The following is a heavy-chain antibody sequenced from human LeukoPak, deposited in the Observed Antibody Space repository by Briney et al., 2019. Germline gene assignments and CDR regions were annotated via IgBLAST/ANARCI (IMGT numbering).Heavy chain of an antibody. D-gene: IGHD3-22*01. CDR2: ISYDGSNK. Sequence: GRSLRLSCAASGFTFSSYAMHWVRQAPGKGLEWVAVISYDGSNKYYADSVKGRFTISRDNSKNTLYLQMTSLRAEDTAVYYCASPAITTSVGIYWGQGTLVTVSS. V-gene: IGHV3-30*01. CDR1: GFTFSSYA. J-gene: IGHJ4*02. CDR3: ASPAITTSVGIY.